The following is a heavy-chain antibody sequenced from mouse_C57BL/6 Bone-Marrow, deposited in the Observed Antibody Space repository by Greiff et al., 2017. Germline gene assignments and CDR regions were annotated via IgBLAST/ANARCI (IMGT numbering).Heavy chain of an antibody. J-gene: IGHJ4*01. Sequence: VQLKQPGAELVMPGASVKLSCKASGYTFTSYWMHWVKQRPGQGLEWIGEIDPSDSYTNYNQKFKGKSTLTVDKSSSTAYMQLSSLTSEDSAVYYCAREKLGSLYAMDYWGQGTSVTVSS. CDR3: AREKLGSLYAMDY. D-gene: IGHD6-1*01. CDR1: GYTFTSYW. CDR2: IDPSDSYT. V-gene: IGHV1-69*01.